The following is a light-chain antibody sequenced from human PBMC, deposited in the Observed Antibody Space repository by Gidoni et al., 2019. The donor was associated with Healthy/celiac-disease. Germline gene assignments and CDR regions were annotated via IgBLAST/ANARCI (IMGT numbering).Light chain of an antibody. CDR1: QSLLHSNGYNY. J-gene: IGKJ2*01. Sequence: VRPQSPLSLPVTPGEPASISCRSSQSLLHSNGYNYLDWYLQKPGQSPQLLIYLGSNRASGVPDRFSGSGSGTDFTLKISRVEAEDVGVYYCMQALQTPAFGQGTKLEIK. CDR2: LGS. CDR3: MQALQTPA. V-gene: IGKV2-28*01.